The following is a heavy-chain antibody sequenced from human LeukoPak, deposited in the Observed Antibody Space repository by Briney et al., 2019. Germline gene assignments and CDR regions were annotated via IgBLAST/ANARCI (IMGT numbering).Heavy chain of an antibody. D-gene: IGHD3-16*01. J-gene: IGHJ4*02. Sequence: GGSLRLSCVASGFTFSSYEMNWVRQAPGKGLEWVSYITQTAASIYHADSVRGRFTISRDNAKNSLYLQMNSLRDEDTAVHYCARGGRAMVDYWGQGTLVTVSS. V-gene: IGHV3-48*03. CDR3: ARGGRAMVDY. CDR2: ITQTAASI. CDR1: GFTFSSYE.